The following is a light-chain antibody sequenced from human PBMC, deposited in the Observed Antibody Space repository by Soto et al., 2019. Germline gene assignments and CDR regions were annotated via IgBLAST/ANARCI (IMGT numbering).Light chain of an antibody. V-gene: IGKV1-9*01. CDR3: QQLNGYPLT. CDR2: TAS. CDR1: QGIRSY. Sequence: DIQLTQSPSFLSASVGDRVTITCRASQGIRSYLAWYQQKPGKAPKLLIYTASTLQSGVPSRFSGSGAGTEFTLTSSSLQPEDIATYSFQQLNGYPLTFGGGTKLEIK. J-gene: IGKJ4*01.